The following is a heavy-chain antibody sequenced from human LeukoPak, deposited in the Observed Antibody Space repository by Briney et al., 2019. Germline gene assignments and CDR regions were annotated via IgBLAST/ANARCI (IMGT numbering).Heavy chain of an antibody. Sequence: GGSLRLSCAASGFTFSNAWMNWVRQAPGKGLEWVGRIKSKTDGGTTDHAAPVKGRFTISRDDSKNTLYLQMNSLKTEDTAVYYCTTDHRITIFGVVILFDNWGQGTLVTVSS. V-gene: IGHV3-15*07. J-gene: IGHJ4*02. CDR1: GFTFSNAW. CDR3: TTDHRITIFGVVILFDN. CDR2: IKSKTDGGTT. D-gene: IGHD3-3*01.